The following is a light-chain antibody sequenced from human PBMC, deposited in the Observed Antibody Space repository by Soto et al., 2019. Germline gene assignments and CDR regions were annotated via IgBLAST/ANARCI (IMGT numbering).Light chain of an antibody. CDR1: QIVSISY. V-gene: IGKV3-20*01. Sequence: EIVLTQSPGTLSLSPGARATLCCRASQIVSISYLAWYQQKPGQAPRLLIYGASSRATGSPDRFSGRGAGTDFTLTISRLEPEDFAVYYCQQQRTFGQGTKVDIK. CDR2: GAS. CDR3: QQQRT. J-gene: IGKJ1*01.